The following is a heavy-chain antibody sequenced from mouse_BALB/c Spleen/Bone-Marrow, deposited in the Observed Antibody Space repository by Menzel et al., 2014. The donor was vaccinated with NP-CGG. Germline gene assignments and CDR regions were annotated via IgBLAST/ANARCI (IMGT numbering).Heavy chain of an antibody. CDR1: GFDFSRYW. CDR3: ARLYYDYDDVFYWYFDV. J-gene: IGHJ1*01. Sequence: EVNVVESGGGLVQPGGSLKLSCAASGFDFSRYWMSWVRQAPGKGLEWIGEINPDSSTINYTPSLKDKFIISRDNAKNTLSLQMSKVRSEDTALYYCARLYYDYDDVFYWYFDVWGAGTTVTVSS. D-gene: IGHD2-4*01. V-gene: IGHV4-1*02. CDR2: INPDSSTI.